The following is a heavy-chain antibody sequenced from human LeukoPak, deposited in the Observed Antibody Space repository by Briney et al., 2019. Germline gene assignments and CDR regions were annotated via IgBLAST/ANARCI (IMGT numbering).Heavy chain of an antibody. CDR1: GGSVSSGSYY. J-gene: IGHJ5*02. D-gene: IGHD6-13*01. CDR2: IYYSGST. Sequence: SETLSLTCTVSGGSVSSGSYYWRWIRQPPGTGLEWIGYIYYSGSTNYNPSLKSRVTISVDTSKHQFSLKLGSVTAADTAVYYCARESSRRQAFDPWGQGTLVTVSS. CDR3: ARESSRRQAFDP. V-gene: IGHV4-61*01.